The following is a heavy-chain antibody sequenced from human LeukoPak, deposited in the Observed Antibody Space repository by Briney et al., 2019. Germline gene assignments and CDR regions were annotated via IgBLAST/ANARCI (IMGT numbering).Heavy chain of an antibody. V-gene: IGHV4-59*01. D-gene: IGHD1-26*01. Sequence: SETLSLTCTVSGGSISSYYWSWIRQPPGKGLEWIGYIYYTGSTNYNPSLKSRVTISVDTSKNQFSLKLSSVNAADTAVYYCARDRVGATPGYYYYGMDVWGQGTTVTVSS. J-gene: IGHJ6*02. CDR2: IYYTGST. CDR3: ARDRVGATPGYYYYGMDV. CDR1: GGSISSYY.